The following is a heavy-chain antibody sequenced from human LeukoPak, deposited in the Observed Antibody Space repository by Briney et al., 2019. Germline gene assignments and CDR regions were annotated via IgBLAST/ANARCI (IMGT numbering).Heavy chain of an antibody. CDR2: IYYSGST. J-gene: IGHJ3*02. V-gene: IGHV4-59*01. Sequence: SETLSLTCTVSGGSISSYYWSWIRQPPGKGLEWIGYIYYSGSTNYNPSLKSRVTISVDTSKNQFSLKLSSVTAADTAVYYCARDGGSGSYRKRSAFDIWGQGTMVTVAS. CDR3: ARDGGSGSYRKRSAFDI. CDR1: GGSISSYY. D-gene: IGHD3-10*01.